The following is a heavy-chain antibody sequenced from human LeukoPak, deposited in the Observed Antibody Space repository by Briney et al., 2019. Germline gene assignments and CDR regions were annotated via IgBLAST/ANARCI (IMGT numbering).Heavy chain of an antibody. V-gene: IGHV4-4*02. J-gene: IGHJ4*02. D-gene: IGHD3-3*01. Sequence: PSGTLSLTCAVSGGSISSSNWWSWVRQPPGKGLEWIGEIYHSGNTNYNPSLKSRVTILEDKSKNQFSLKPSSVTAADTAVYYCARLSLKVLEWSPTKGKETHYFDYWGQGTLVTVSS. CDR3: ARLSLKVLEWSPTKGKETHYFDY. CDR2: IYHSGNT. CDR1: GGSISSSNW.